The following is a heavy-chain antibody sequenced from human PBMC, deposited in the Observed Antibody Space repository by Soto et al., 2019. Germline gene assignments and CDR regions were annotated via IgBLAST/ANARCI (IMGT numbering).Heavy chain of an antibody. J-gene: IGHJ4*02. V-gene: IGHV3-30-3*01. CDR2: ISYDGSNK. CDR1: GFTFSSYA. Sequence: ESGGGVVQPGRSLRLSCAASGFTFSSYAMHWVRQAPGKGLEWVGVISYDGSNKYYADSVKGRFTISRDNSKNTLYLQMNSLRAEDTAVYYCARAYYFDYWGQGTLVTVSS. CDR3: ARAYYFDY.